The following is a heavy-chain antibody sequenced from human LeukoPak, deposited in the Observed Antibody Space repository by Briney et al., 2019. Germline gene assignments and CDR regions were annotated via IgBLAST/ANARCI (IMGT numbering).Heavy chain of an antibody. D-gene: IGHD5-12*01. J-gene: IGHJ4*02. CDR2: ISAYNGNT. CDR3: ARDWGNSGCDILGVYYFDY. CDR1: GGTFSSYG. Sequence: ASVKVSCKASGGTFSSYGISWVRQAPGQGLEWMGWISAYNGNTNYAQKLQGRVTMTTDTSTSTAYMELRSLRSDDTAVYYCARDWGNSGCDILGVYYFDYWGQGTLVTVSS. V-gene: IGHV1-18*01.